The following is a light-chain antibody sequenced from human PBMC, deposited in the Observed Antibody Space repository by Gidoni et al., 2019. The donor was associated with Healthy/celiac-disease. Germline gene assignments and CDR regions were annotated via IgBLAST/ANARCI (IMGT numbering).Light chain of an antibody. J-gene: IGKJ1*01. Sequence: DIEMTQSPSSLSASVGDRVTITCRASQSISSYLNWYQQKPGKAPKLLIYAASSLQSGVPSRFSGSESGTDFTLTICSLQPEDFASYYCQQSYSSPQTFGQGTKVEMK. CDR3: QQSYSSPQT. V-gene: IGKV1-39*01. CDR1: QSISSY. CDR2: AAS.